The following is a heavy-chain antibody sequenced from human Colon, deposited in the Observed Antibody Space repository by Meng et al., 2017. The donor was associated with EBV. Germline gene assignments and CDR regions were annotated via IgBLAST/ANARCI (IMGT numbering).Heavy chain of an antibody. D-gene: IGHD3-10*01. CDR1: GGSFRDYY. V-gene: IGHV4-34*02. CDR3: ARRGPSGNFSP. CDR2: IDHRGNT. Sequence: QLQLRPGGAGLLKPVGTLSRSCVVYGGSFRDYYWTWIRHPPGKGLEWIGEIDHRGNTKYNPSLKSRVTISLDTSKKQFSLKVSSVTAADSAVYYCARRGPSGNFSPWSQGALVTVSS. J-gene: IGHJ5*02.